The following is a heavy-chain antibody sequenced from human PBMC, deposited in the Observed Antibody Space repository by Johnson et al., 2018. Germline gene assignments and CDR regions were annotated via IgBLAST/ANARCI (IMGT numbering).Heavy chain of an antibody. CDR2: IIPLFGTA. D-gene: IGHD3-3*01. J-gene: IGHJ4*02. CDR1: GGTFSSYA. V-gene: IGHV1-69*12. CDR3: AKYYTLGDMGAFDY. Sequence: QVQLVQSGAEVKKPGSSVKVSCKASGGTFSSYAISWVRQAPGQWLEWMGGIIPLFGTAKYAQKFQGRITITADESTSTAYMELSSLRSEDAAVYYCAKYYTLGDMGAFDYWGQVTLVTVSS.